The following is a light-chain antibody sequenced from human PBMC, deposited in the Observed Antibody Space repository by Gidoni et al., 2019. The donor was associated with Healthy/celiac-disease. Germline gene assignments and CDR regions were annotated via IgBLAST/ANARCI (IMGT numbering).Light chain of an antibody. CDR2: DAS. V-gene: IGKV3-11*01. J-gene: IGKJ4*01. Sequence: EIVFTLSPATLSLSPGERATLSCSASQSVSSYLDWYQQKPGQAPRLLIYDASNRATGIPARFSGSGSGTDFTLTISSLEREDFAVYYCRQRSNWPPLTFGGGTKVEIK. CDR1: QSVSSY. CDR3: RQRSNWPPLT.